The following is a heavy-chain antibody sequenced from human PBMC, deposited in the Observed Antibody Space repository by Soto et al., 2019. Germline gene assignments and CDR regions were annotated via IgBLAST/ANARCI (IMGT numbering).Heavy chain of an antibody. CDR3: ARGSSWYPRYFDL. CDR1: GGSISSGGYY. J-gene: IGHJ2*01. Sequence: SETLSLTCTVSGGSISSGGYYWSWIRQHPGKGLEWIGYIYHSGSTYYNPSLKSRVTISVDTSKNQFSLKLSSVTAADTAVYYCARGSSWYPRYFDLWGRGTLVTVSS. V-gene: IGHV4-31*03. CDR2: IYHSGST. D-gene: IGHD6-13*01.